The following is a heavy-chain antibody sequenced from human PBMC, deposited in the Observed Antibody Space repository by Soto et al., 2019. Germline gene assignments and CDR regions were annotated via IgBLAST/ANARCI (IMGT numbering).Heavy chain of an antibody. CDR3: AKDLDSSSSPQC. CDR2: ISYDGSNK. Sequence: PGGSLRLSCAASGFTFSSYGMHWVRQAPGKGLEWVAVISYDGSNKYYADSVKGRFTISRDNSKNTLYLQMNSLRAEDTAVYYCAKDLDSSSSPQCWGQGTLVPVSS. D-gene: IGHD6-6*01. J-gene: IGHJ4*02. CDR1: GFTFSSYG. V-gene: IGHV3-30*18.